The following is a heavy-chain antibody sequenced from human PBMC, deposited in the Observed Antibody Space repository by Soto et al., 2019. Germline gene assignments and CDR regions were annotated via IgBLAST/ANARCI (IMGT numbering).Heavy chain of an antibody. Sequence: ASVKVSCKASHHTFTIYATTWVRQAPGQGLEWMGWISAYNGNANYVQKLQGRVTMTTDTSTSTAYVELRGLRSDDTAVYYCARGPDYYDSSGPIDEWG. CDR1: HHTFTIYA. CDR2: ISAYNGNA. V-gene: IGHV1-18*04. D-gene: IGHD3-22*01. J-gene: IGHJ4*01. CDR3: ARGPDYYDSSGPIDE.